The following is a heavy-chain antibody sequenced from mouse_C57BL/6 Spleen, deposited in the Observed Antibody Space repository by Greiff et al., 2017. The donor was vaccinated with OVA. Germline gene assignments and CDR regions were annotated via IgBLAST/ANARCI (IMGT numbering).Heavy chain of an antibody. CDR1: GFTFTDYY. D-gene: IGHD1-1*01. CDR3: ARYYYYGSGLDS. V-gene: IGHV7-3*01. Sequence: EVKLVESGGGLVQPGGSLSLSCAASGFTFTDYYMSWVRQPPGKALEWLGFIRNKANGYTTEYSASVKGRFTISRDNSQSILYLQMNALRAEDSATYYCARYYYYGSGLDSWGQGTTLTVSS. J-gene: IGHJ2*01. CDR2: IRNKANGYTT.